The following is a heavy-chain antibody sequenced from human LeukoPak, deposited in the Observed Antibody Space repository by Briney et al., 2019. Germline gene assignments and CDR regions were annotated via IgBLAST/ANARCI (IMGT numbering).Heavy chain of an antibody. CDR3: ARDTVGATDY. Sequence: HPGGSLRLSCAASGFTFSRYWMSWVRQAPGKGLEWVVNIKQDGSEKYYVDSVKGRFTISRDNAKNSLYLQMNSLRVEDTALYYCARDTVGATDYWGQGTLVTVSS. J-gene: IGHJ4*02. V-gene: IGHV3-7*01. D-gene: IGHD1-26*01. CDR1: GFTFSRYW. CDR2: IKQDGSEK.